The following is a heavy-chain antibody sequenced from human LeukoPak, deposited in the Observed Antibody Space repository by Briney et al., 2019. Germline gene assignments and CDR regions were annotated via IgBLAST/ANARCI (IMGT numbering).Heavy chain of an antibody. D-gene: IGHD2-15*01. CDR1: GFTFSSYG. CDR2: IRYDGSNK. CDR3: AKAPYCSGGSCYDDH. V-gene: IGHV3-30*02. J-gene: IGHJ5*02. Sequence: GGSLRLSCAASGFTFSSYGMHWVRQAPGKGLEWVAFIRYDGSNKYYADSVKGRFTISRDNSKNTLYLQMNSLRAEDTAVYYCAKAPYCSGGSCYDDHWGQGTLVTVCS.